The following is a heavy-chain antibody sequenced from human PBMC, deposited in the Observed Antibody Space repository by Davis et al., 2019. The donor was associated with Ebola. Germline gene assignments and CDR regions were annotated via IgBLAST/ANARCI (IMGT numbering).Heavy chain of an antibody. CDR3: ARSSQYSSNWYVFDQ. V-gene: IGHV4-59*01. J-gene: IGHJ4*02. Sequence: MPSETLSLTCTVSGGSFSTYYWSWVRQPPGKGLEWVGYIYYSGTTHYNPSLRRRVTISVDTANKHFSLQLGSVTAADTAVYYCARSSQYSSNWYVFDQWGQGTLVTVSS. CDR1: GGSFSTYY. D-gene: IGHD6-13*01. CDR2: IYYSGTT.